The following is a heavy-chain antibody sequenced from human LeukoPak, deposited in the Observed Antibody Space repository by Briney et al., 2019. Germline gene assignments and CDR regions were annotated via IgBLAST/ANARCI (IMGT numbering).Heavy chain of an antibody. V-gene: IGHV5-51*01. CDR3: ARHPPRYGDYLDY. CDR1: GYRFTSYW. J-gene: IGHJ4*02. D-gene: IGHD4-17*01. Sequence: GESLKISCKGSGYRFTSYWIGWVRQMPGKGLEWMGIIYPGDSDTRYSPSFQGQVTISADESISTAYLQWSSLKASDTAMYYCARHPPRYGDYLDYWGQGTLVTVSS. CDR2: IYPGDSDT.